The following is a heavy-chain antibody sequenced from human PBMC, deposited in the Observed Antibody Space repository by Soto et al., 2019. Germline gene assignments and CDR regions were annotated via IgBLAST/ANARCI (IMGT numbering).Heavy chain of an antibody. D-gene: IGHD6-19*01. V-gene: IGHV3-33*01. CDR2: IWYDGSNK. CDR1: GFTFSSYG. J-gene: IGHJ4*02. CDR3: ARDLGSAWYMGFDY. Sequence: PVGSLRLSCAASGFTFSSYGMHWVRQAPGKGLEWVAVIWYDGSNKYYADSVKGRFTISRDNSKNTLYLQMNSLRAEDTAVYYCARDLGSAWYMGFDYWGQGALVTVSS.